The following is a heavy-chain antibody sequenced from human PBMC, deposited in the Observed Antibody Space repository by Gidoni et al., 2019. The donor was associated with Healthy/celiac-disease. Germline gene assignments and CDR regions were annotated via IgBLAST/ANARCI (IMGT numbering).Heavy chain of an antibody. J-gene: IGHJ4*02. D-gene: IGHD3-10*01. V-gene: IGHV4-31*03. Sequence: QVQLQASGPGLVKPSHTLSLPSTVSAGSISSGGYSWSWIRQHPGKGLEWIGYVYHSGSTYYNPYLKSRVTIAVDTSKNQFSLKLSSVTAADTAVYNCAREGEKWFGEFLFDYWGQGTLVTVSS. CDR2: VYHSGST. CDR1: AGSISSGGYS. CDR3: AREGEKWFGEFLFDY.